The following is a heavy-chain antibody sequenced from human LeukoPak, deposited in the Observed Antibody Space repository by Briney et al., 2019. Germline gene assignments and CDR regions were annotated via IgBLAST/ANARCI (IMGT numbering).Heavy chain of an antibody. J-gene: IGHJ4*02. V-gene: IGHV4-61*02. CDR2: VYTSGST. CDR1: GGSISSGSYC. CDR3: ARERGYGGTFDY. D-gene: IGHD4-23*01. Sequence: SQTLSLTFTVSGGSISSGSYCWSWIRPSAGKGLEWIGRVYTSGSTNYNPSLKSRVTISVDTPKNQFSLKLSSVTAADTAVYFCARERGYGGTFDYWGQGTLVTVSS.